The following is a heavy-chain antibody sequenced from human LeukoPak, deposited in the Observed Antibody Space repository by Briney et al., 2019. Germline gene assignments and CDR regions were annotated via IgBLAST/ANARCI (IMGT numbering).Heavy chain of an antibody. Sequence: SETLSLTCTVSGGPISSGGYYWSWIRQHPGKGLEWIGYIYYSGSTYYNPSLKSRVTISVDTSKNQFSLKLSSVTAADTAVYYCARDSGNNWFDPWGQGTLATVSS. CDR1: GGPISSGGYY. V-gene: IGHV4-31*03. CDR3: ARDSGNNWFDP. CDR2: IYYSGST. J-gene: IGHJ5*02. D-gene: IGHD1-26*01.